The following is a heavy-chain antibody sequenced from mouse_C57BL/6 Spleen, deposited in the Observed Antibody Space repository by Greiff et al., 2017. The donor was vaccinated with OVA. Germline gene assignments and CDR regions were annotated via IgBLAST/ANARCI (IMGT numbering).Heavy chain of an antibody. Sequence: QVQLQQSGPGLVQPSQSLSITCTVSGFSLTSYGVHWVRQSPGKGLEWLGVIWSGGSTDYNAAFISRLSISKDNSKSQVFFKMNSLQADDTAIYYCARSSHYYGSSYAMDYWGQGTSVTVSS. CDR1: GFSLTSYG. CDR2: IWSGGST. D-gene: IGHD1-1*01. J-gene: IGHJ4*01. CDR3: ARSSHYYGSSYAMDY. V-gene: IGHV2-2*01.